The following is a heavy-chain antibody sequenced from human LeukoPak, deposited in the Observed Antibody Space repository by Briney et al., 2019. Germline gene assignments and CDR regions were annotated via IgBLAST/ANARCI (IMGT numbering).Heavy chain of an antibody. CDR2: IRSDGTNE. CDR1: GFLFNDDV. Sequence: PGGSLSVSCAASGFLFNDDVMHWVRQAPGKGLEWVAFIRSDGTNEYYADSVKGRFSISRDNSRNTLYLQMNSLRPEDTAVYYCAKDPGSEDEEKYFDYWGQGTLVIVSS. V-gene: IGHV3-30*02. CDR3: AKDPGSEDEEKYFDY. D-gene: IGHD3-10*01. J-gene: IGHJ4*02.